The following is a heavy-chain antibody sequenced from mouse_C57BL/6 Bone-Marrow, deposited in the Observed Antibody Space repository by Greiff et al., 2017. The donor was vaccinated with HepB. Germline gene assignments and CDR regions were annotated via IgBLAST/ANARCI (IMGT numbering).Heavy chain of an antibody. D-gene: IGHD2-2*01. V-gene: IGHV5-2*01. J-gene: IGHJ2*01. CDR3: ARPSTMVTTKDY. CDR2: INSDGGST. CDR1: EYEFPSHD. Sequence: DVKLVESGGGLVQPGESLKLSCESNEYEFPSHDMSWVRKTPEKRLELVAAINSDGGSTYYPDTMERRFIISRDNTKKTLYLQMSSLRSEDTALYYCARPSTMVTTKDYWGQGTTLTVSS.